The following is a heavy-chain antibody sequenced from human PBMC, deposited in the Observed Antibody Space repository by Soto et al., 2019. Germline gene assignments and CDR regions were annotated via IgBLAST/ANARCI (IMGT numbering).Heavy chain of an antibody. CDR3: ASFPSGY. CDR1: GFAFSSCA. Sequence: PGESLKISCPASGFAFSSCAMSWVRQAPGKGLEWVSGVSASGDPTDYADSVKGRFTISRDNSKNTLYLQMNSLRAEDTAVYYCASFPSGYWGQGTLVTVSS. V-gene: IGHV3-23*01. CDR2: VSASGDPT. J-gene: IGHJ4*02.